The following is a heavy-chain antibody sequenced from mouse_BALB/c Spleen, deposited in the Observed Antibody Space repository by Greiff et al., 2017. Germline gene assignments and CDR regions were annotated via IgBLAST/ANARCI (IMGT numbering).Heavy chain of an antibody. V-gene: IGHV3-8*02. Sequence: EVQLVESGPSLVKPSQTLSLTCSVTGDSITSGYWNWIRKFPGNKLEYMGYISYSGSTYYNPSLKSRISITRDTSKNQYYLQLNSVTTEDTATYYCARYRGLPYAMDYWGQGTSVTVSS. CDR1: GDSITSGY. J-gene: IGHJ4*01. CDR3: ARYRGLPYAMDY. CDR2: ISYSGST. D-gene: IGHD3-3*01.